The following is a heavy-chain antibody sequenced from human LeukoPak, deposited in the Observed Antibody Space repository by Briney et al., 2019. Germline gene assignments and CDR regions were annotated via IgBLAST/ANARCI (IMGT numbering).Heavy chain of an antibody. V-gene: IGHV3-30*18. CDR2: ISYDGSNK. D-gene: IGHD1-14*01. J-gene: IGHJ3*02. Sequence: GGSLRLSCAASGFTFSSYGMHWVRQAPGRGLEWVAVISYDGSNKYYAESVKGRFTISRDNSKNRLYRQMNGLRDEDTAVYYCAKAQPLYNTMRNGFDTWGQGTMVTVSS. CDR1: GFTFSSYG. CDR3: AKAQPLYNTMRNGFDT.